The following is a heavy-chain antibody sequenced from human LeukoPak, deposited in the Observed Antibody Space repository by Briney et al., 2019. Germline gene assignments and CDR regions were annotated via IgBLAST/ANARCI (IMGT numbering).Heavy chain of an antibody. Sequence: SVTLSLTCAVYGGSFSGYYWSWIRQPPGKGLEWIGEINHSGSTNYNPSLKSRVTISVDTSKNQFSLKLSSVTAADTAVYYCARGNLPGVERYNWFDPWGQGTLVTVSS. V-gene: IGHV4-34*01. J-gene: IGHJ5*02. D-gene: IGHD3-3*01. CDR2: INHSGST. CDR3: ARGNLPGVERYNWFDP. CDR1: GGSFSGYY.